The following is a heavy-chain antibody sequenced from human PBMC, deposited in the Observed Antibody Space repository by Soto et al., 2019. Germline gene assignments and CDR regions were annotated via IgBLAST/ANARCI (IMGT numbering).Heavy chain of an antibody. J-gene: IGHJ6*02. D-gene: IGHD2-2*02. CDR1: GGSFSGYY. CDR3: ARGAHCSSTSCYKGSPWYGMDV. CDR2: INHSGST. Sequence: PSEALSLTCAVYGGSFSGYYWSWIRQPPGKGLEWIGEINHSGSTNYNPSLKSRVTISVDTSKNQFSLKLSSVTAADTAVYYRARGAHCSSTSCYKGSPWYGMDVWGQGTTVTVSS. V-gene: IGHV4-34*01.